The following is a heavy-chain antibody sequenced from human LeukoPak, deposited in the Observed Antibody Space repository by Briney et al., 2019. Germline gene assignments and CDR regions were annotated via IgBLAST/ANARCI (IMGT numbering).Heavy chain of an antibody. V-gene: IGHV3-48*03. CDR3: ARGRSITLLRGVAMSDGFDI. CDR2: ISGSGIK. D-gene: IGHD3-10*01. CDR1: RFTFSSYE. Sequence: SGGSLRLSCAASRFTFSSYEMNWVRQAPGKGLEWVSYISGSGIKHYADSVKGRFTISRDNAKNSLYLQMNSLRVEDTAVYYCARGRSITLLRGVAMSDGFDIWGQGAMVAVSS. J-gene: IGHJ3*02.